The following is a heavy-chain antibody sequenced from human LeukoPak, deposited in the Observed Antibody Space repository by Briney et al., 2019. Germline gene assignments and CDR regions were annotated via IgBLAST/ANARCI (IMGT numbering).Heavy chain of an antibody. CDR3: ARQGTDYYDTTGYYYV. CDR2: IYYSGST. CDR1: GGSISSYY. J-gene: IGHJ4*02. Sequence: SETLSLTCTVSGGSISSYYWSWIRQPPGKGLEWMGYIYYSGSTNYNPSLKRRVTISVDTSKNQFSLKLSSVTAADTAVYYCARQGTDYYDTTGYYYVWGQGTLVTVSS. V-gene: IGHV4-59*08. D-gene: IGHD3-22*01.